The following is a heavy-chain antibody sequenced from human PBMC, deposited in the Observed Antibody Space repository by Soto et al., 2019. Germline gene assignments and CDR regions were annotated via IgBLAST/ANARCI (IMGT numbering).Heavy chain of an antibody. J-gene: IGHJ6*03. CDR2: IYYSGST. D-gene: IGHD2-15*01. Sequence: QVQLQESGPGLVKPSQTLSLTCTVSGGSISSGGYYWSWIRQHPGKGLEWIGYIYYSGSTYYNPSLKSRVTISVDTAKNQFSLKLSSVTASDTAVYYCARDVAATFHYYYYYYMDVWGKGTTVTVSS. CDR1: GGSISSGGYY. CDR3: ARDVAATFHYYYYYYMDV. V-gene: IGHV4-31*03.